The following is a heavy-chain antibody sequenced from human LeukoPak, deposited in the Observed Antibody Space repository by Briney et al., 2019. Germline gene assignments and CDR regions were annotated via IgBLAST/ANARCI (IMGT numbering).Heavy chain of an antibody. D-gene: IGHD5-18*01. CDR2: ISAYNGNT. Sequence: ASVKVSCKASGYTFTSYGISWVRQTPGQGLEWMGWISAYNGNTNYAQKLQGRVTMTTDTSTSTACMELRSLRSDDTAVYYCARVPWIQLWLLSADYYYGMDVWGQGTTVTVSS. CDR3: ARVPWIQLWLLSADYYYGMDV. J-gene: IGHJ6*02. V-gene: IGHV1-18*01. CDR1: GYTFTSYG.